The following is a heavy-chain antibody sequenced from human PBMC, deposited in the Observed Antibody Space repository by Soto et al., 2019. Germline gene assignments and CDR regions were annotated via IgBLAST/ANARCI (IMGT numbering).Heavy chain of an antibody. CDR2: ISSGGST. J-gene: IGHJ4*02. V-gene: IGHV3-23*01. D-gene: IGHD2-15*01. CDR3: AKRRGAGGHFDY. Sequence: PGGSLRLSCAASGFTFTSYAMGWVRQAPGKGLEWVSVISSGGSTYYADSVRGRFTISRDNSKDTLSLQMNSLRAEDTAVYYCAKRRGAGGHFDYWGQGALATVSS. CDR1: GFTFTSYA.